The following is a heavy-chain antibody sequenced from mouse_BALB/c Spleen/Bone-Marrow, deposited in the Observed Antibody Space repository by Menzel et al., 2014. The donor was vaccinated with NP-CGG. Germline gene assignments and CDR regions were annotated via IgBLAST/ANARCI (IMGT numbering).Heavy chain of an antibody. J-gene: IGHJ1*01. D-gene: IGHD2-1*01. CDR1: GYSFXGYF. CDR2: VNPNNGGT. Sequence: DVKLVESGPDLVKPGASVKISCKASGYSFXGYFMHWVKQSHGKTPEWIGRVNPNNGGTSYNQKFKGKAILTVDKSSSTAYMELRSLTSKDSAVYYCARGYGNYWYFDVWGAGTTVTVSS. CDR3: ARGYGNYWYFDV. V-gene: IGHV1-31*01.